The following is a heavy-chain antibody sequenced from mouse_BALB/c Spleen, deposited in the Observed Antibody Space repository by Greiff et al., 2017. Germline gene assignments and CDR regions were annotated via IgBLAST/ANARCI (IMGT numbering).Heavy chain of an antibody. J-gene: IGHJ3*01. V-gene: IGHV3-2*02. CDR2: ISYSGST. CDR1: GYSITSDYA. Sequence: VQLKESGPGLVKPSQSLSLTCTVTGYSITSDYAWNWIRQFPGNKLEWMGYISYSGSTSYNPSLKSRISITRDTSKNQFFLQLNSVTTEDTATYYCAKDYGIWGQGTLVTVSA. D-gene: IGHD1-1*01. CDR3: AKDYGI.